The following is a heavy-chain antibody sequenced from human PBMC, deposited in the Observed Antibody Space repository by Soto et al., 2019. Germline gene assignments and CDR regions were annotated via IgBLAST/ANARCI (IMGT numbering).Heavy chain of an antibody. CDR2: INPNSGGT. CDR3: ARDLITYYYGSGSYPYGMDV. V-gene: IGHV1-2*02. J-gene: IGHJ6*02. CDR1: GYTFTGYY. D-gene: IGHD3-10*01. Sequence: GASVKVFCKASGYTFTGYYMHWVRQAPGQGLEWMGWINPNSGGTNYAQKFQGRVTMTRDTSISTAYMELSRLRSDDTAVYYCARDLITYYYGSGSYPYGMDVWGQGTTVTVSS.